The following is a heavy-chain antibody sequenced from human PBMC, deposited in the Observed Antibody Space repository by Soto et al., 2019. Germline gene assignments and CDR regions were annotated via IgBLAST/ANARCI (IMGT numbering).Heavy chain of an antibody. V-gene: IGHV1-69*12. CDR3: AREDKPGGYTPPGTSGFES. D-gene: IGHD5-12*01. Sequence: QVQLVQAGAEVKKPGSSVKVSCKASGGTFSTYAISWVRQAPGQGLEWMGGIIPIYGTANYAQKFQGRLTMTADESTSSVYMELSSLRSDDTAVYYCAREDKPGGYTPPGTSGFESWGQGTLVTVSS. J-gene: IGHJ4*02. CDR2: IIPIYGTA. CDR1: GGTFSTYA.